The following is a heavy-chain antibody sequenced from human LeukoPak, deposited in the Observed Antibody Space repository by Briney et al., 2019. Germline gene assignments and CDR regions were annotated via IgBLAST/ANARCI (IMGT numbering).Heavy chain of an antibody. V-gene: IGHV1-2*02. J-gene: IGHJ4*02. Sequence: ASVKVSCKASGYTFTDYYFNWVRQAPGQGLEWMGWINPKSGGTHYAQNFQDRVTMTRDTSINTAYLELNRLRSDDTAVYYCASTLTTATRDFWGQGTLVTVSS. CDR2: INPKSGGT. CDR3: ASTLTTATRDF. D-gene: IGHD4-17*01. CDR1: GYTFTDYY.